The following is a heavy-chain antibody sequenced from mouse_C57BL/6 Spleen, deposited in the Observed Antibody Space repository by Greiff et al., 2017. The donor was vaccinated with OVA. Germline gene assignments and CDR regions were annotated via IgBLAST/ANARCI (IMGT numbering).Heavy chain of an antibody. J-gene: IGHJ3*01. D-gene: IGHD1-1*01. CDR3: AREITTVVAPFAY. Sequence: QVQLQQSGAELVKPGASVKISCKASGYTFTDYYINWVKQRPGQGLEWIGKIGPGSGSTYYNEKFKGKATLPAAKSSSNAYMQLSSLTSGNSAVYVCAREITTVVAPFAYWGQGTLVTVAA. V-gene: IGHV1-77*01. CDR1: GYTFTDYY. CDR2: IGPGSGST.